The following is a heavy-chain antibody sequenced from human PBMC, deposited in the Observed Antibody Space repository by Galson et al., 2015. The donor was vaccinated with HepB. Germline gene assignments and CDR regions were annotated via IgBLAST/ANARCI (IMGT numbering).Heavy chain of an antibody. V-gene: IGHV1-18*01. J-gene: IGHJ5*02. D-gene: IGHD3-3*01. CDR3: ARASVSYDFWSGYTPNNWFDP. CDR1: GYTLTELS. CDR2: ISAYNGNT. Sequence: SVKVSCKVSGYTLTELSMHWVRQAPGQGLEWMGWISAYNGNTNYAQKLQGRVTMTTDTSTSTAYMELRSLRSDDTAVYYCARASVSYDFWSGYTPNNWFDPWGQGTLVTVSS.